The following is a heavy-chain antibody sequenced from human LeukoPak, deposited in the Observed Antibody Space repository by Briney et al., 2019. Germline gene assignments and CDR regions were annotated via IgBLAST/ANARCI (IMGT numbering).Heavy chain of an antibody. D-gene: IGHD3-22*01. V-gene: IGHV3-48*03. CDR1: GFTFSSYE. Sequence: GGSLRLSCAASGFTFSSYEMNWVRQAPGKGLEWVSYISSSGSTIYYADSVKGRFTISRDNAKNSLYLQMNSLRAEDAAVYYCAKDDYYDTSGYRDWGQGTLVTVSS. CDR3: AKDDYYDTSGYRD. J-gene: IGHJ4*02. CDR2: ISSSGSTI.